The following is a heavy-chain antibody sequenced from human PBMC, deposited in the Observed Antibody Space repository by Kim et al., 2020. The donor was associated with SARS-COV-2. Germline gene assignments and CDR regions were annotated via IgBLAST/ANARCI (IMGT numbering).Heavy chain of an antibody. Sequence: AVSVKSRITINPDTSKNQFSLQLNSVTPEDTAVYYCARQLWFGEGGWFDPWGQGTLVTVSS. V-gene: IGHV6-1*01. J-gene: IGHJ5*02. CDR3: ARQLWFGEGGWFDP. D-gene: IGHD3-10*01.